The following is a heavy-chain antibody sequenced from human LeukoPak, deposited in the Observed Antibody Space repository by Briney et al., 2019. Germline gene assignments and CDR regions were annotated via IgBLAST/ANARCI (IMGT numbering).Heavy chain of an antibody. Sequence: GGSLRLSCVASGLTFSSYWMSWVRQAPGRGLEWVASIKPDGRETYYADSVKGRFTISRDNAKNSLYMQMNSLRAEDTAVYYCASGGGATRSGYAFDLWGQGTMVTVSS. D-gene: IGHD1-26*01. V-gene: IGHV3-7*01. CDR1: GLTFSSYW. CDR2: IKPDGRET. J-gene: IGHJ3*01. CDR3: ASGGGATRSGYAFDL.